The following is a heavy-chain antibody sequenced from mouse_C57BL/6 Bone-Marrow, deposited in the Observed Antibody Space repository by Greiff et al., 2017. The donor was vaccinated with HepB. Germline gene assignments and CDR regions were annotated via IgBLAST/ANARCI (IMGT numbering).Heavy chain of an antibody. J-gene: IGHJ3*01. CDR3: ARSRKRFAY. Sequence: VQLQQPGAELVKPGASVKLSCKASGYTFTSYWMHWVKQRPGQGLEWIGMIHPNSGSTNYNEKFKSKATLTVDKSSSTAYMQFSSLTSEDSAVYYCARSRKRFAYWGQGTLVTVSA. CDR1: GYTFTSYW. CDR2: IHPNSGST. V-gene: IGHV1-64*01.